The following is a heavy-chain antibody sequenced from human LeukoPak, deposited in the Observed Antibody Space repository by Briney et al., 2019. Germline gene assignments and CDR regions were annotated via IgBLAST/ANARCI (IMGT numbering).Heavy chain of an antibody. D-gene: IGHD4-23*01. CDR1: GFTFSSYS. CDR3: ARVAPMTTVVTDY. J-gene: IGHJ4*02. Sequence: GGSLRLSCAASGFTFSSYSMNWVRQASGKGLEWVSSISSSSSYIYYADSVKGGFTISRDNAKNSLYLQMNRLRAEDTAVYYCARVAPMTTVVTDYWGQGTLVTVSS. CDR2: ISSSSSYI. V-gene: IGHV3-21*01.